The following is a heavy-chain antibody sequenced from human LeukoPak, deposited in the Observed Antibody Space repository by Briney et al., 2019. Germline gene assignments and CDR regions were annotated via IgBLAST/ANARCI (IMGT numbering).Heavy chain of an antibody. CDR3: ARDPKYCSSTSCPFDP. V-gene: IGHV1-18*01. CDR1: GYTFTSYG. D-gene: IGHD2-2*01. Sequence: ASVKVSCKASGYTFTSYGISWVRQAPGQGLEWMGWISAYNGNTNYAQKLQGRVTMTTDTSTSTAYMELRSLRSDDTAVYYCARDPKYCSSTSCPFDPWGQGTLVTVSS. CDR2: ISAYNGNT. J-gene: IGHJ5*02.